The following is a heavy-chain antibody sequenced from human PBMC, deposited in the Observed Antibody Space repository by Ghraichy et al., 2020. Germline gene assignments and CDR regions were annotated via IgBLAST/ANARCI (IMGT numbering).Heavy chain of an antibody. Sequence: SCAASGFTFSNYWMSWVRQAPGRGLEWVANIKQDGSEKYYADSVKGRFTISRDNAKNSLYLEMNSLRAEDTAVYSCAKGGGVFDPWGQGTLVTVSS. CDR1: GFTFSNYW. CDR2: IKQDGSEK. D-gene: IGHD3-10*01. J-gene: IGHJ5*02. V-gene: IGHV3-7*01. CDR3: AKGGGVFDP.